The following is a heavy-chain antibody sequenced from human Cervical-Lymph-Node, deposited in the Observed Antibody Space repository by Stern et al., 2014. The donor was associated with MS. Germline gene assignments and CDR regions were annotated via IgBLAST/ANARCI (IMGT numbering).Heavy chain of an antibody. CDR3: ARRGTTGTIDGFDI. D-gene: IGHD1-1*01. J-gene: IGHJ3*02. CDR2: IYPGDSDP. CDR1: GYTFTSHW. V-gene: IGHV5-51*01. Sequence: EDPLVESGAEVKKPGESVKISCEGSGYTFTSHWIAWVRQVPGKGLEWMGIIYPGDSDPRYSPSFQGRVPSSADRSISTAYLQWRTLRASDTAMYYCARRGTTGTIDGFDIWGQGSMVTVSS.